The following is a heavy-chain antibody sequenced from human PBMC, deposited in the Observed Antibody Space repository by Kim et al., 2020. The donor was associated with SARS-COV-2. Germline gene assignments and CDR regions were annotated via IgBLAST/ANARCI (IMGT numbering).Heavy chain of an antibody. V-gene: IGHV4-39*01. Sequence: SETLSLTCTVSGGSISSSSYYWGGIRQPPGKGLEWIGSIYYSGSTYYNPSLKSRVTISVDTSKNQFSLKLSSVTAADTAVYYCARRLGGWRNYGMDVWGQGTTVTVSS. CDR1: GGSISSSSYY. CDR2: IYYSGST. J-gene: IGHJ6*02. CDR3: ARRLGGWRNYGMDV. D-gene: IGHD6-19*01.